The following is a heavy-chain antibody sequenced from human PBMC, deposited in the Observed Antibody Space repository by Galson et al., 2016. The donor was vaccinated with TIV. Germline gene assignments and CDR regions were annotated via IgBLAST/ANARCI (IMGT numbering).Heavy chain of an antibody. CDR2: IYTGGSA. V-gene: IGHV3-53*01. CDR1: GFTVSSYH. J-gene: IGHJ3*01. Sequence: SLRLSCAVSGFTVSSYHMSWVRLAPGKGLEWMSVIYTGGSAYYPDSVKGRFTISRDDSKNTLHLQMNSLTVEDTAVYYCARKDSSVHGDLRGAFDVWGQGTMVIVSS. D-gene: IGHD4-17*01. CDR3: ARKDSSVHGDLRGAFDV.